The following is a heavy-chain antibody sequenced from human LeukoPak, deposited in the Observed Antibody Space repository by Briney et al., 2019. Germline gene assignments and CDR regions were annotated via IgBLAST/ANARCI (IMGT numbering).Heavy chain of an antibody. CDR3: ARDLLGGYSYGPQLDY. D-gene: IGHD5-18*01. V-gene: IGHV1-18*01. CDR1: GYTFTSYG. Sequence: ASVKVSCKASGYTFTSYGISWVRQAPGQGLEWMGWFSAYKGHTNYAQKFQGRVTMTTDTSTSTAYMELRSLRSDDTAVYYCARDLLGGYSYGPQLDYWGQGTLVTVSS. J-gene: IGHJ4*02. CDR2: FSAYKGHT.